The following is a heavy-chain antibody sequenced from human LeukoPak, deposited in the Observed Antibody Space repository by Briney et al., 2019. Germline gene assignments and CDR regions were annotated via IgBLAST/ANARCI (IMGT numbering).Heavy chain of an antibody. Sequence: SQTLSLTCTVSGGSISSGGYYWSWIRQHPGKGLEWIGYIYYSGSTYYNPSLKSRVTISVDTSKNQFSLKLSSVTAADTAVYXGAVNRYGDYIGXFDPWGQGTLVTVSS. D-gene: IGHD4-17*01. J-gene: IGHJ5*02. V-gene: IGHV4-31*03. CDR3: AVNRYGDYIGXFDP. CDR2: IYYSGST. CDR1: GGSISSGGYY.